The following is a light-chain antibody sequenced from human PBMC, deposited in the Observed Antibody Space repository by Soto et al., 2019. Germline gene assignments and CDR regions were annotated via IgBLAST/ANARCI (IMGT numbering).Light chain of an antibody. CDR1: QSVNLNY. V-gene: IGKV3-20*01. CDR3: QQYGRSPFT. CDR2: GAS. Sequence: EIVLTQSPGTLSLSPGERATLSCRASQSVNLNYLAWYQQKPGQAPRLLIYGASSRATGIPDRFSGSGSVTEFTLTVSRLEPEDVAVYYCQQYGRSPFTFGPGTKVDIK. J-gene: IGKJ3*01.